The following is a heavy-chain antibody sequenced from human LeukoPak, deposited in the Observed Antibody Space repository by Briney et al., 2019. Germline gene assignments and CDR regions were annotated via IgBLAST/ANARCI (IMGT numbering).Heavy chain of an antibody. J-gene: IGHJ4*02. CDR2: ISATTIYT. V-gene: IGHV3-21*01. CDR3: ARDLSPMSSGSYDRSYYFDY. D-gene: IGHD1-26*01. CDR1: GFTFSNYD. Sequence: GGSLRLSCTASGFTFSNYDMTWVRQAPGKGLEWVSSISATTIYTFSADSVRGRFTVSRDNADNSLYLQMNSLRAEDTAKYYCARDLSPMSSGSYDRSYYFDYWGQGTLVTVSS.